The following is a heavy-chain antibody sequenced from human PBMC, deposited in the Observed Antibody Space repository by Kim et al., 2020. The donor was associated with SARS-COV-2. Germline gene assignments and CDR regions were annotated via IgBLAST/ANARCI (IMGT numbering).Heavy chain of an antibody. CDR3: ARATGIAVAVSLLRGYAFDI. CDR2: INHSGST. D-gene: IGHD6-19*01. J-gene: IGHJ3*02. Sequence: SETLSLTCAVYGGSFSGYYWSWIRQPPGKGLEWIGEINHSGSTNYNPSLKSRVTISVDTSKNQFSLKLSSVTAADTAVYYCARATGIAVAVSLLRGYAFDIWGQGTMVTVSS. CDR1: GGSFSGYY. V-gene: IGHV4-34*01.